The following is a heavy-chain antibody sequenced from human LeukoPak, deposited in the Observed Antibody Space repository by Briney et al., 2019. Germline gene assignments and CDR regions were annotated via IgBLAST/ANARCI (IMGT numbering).Heavy chain of an antibody. D-gene: IGHD4/OR15-4a*01. CDR3: ARDLTGAFDI. J-gene: IGHJ3*02. Sequence: SETLSLTCTVSGGSISSYYWSWVRQPPGKGLEWIGYIYYSGSTNYNPSLKSRVTISVDTSKNQFSLKLSSVTAADTAVYYCARDLTGAFDIWGQGTMVTVSS. V-gene: IGHV4-59*01. CDR2: IYYSGST. CDR1: GGSISSYY.